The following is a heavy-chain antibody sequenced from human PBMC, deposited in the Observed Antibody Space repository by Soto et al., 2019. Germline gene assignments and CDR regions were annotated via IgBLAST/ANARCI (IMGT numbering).Heavy chain of an antibody. CDR2: MNPNRGNT. CDR3: ARAPGYYYGSNYLYYFDY. V-gene: IGHV1-8*01. D-gene: IGHD3-10*01. CDR1: GYTFTSYD. Sequence: ASVKVSCKASGYTFTSYDINWVRQATGQGLEWMGWMNPNRGNTGYAQKFQGRVTMTRNTSISTAYMELSSLRSEDTAVYYCARAPGYYYGSNYLYYFDYWGQGTLVTVSS. J-gene: IGHJ4*02.